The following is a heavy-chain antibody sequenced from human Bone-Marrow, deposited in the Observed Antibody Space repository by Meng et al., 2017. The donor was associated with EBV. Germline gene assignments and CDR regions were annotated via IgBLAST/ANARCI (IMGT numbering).Heavy chain of an antibody. D-gene: IGHD6-19*01. Sequence: QGQLQESGPGLVKSSHTLSLTCAVSGASISSGGYYWSWIRQPPGKGLEWIGYIYYNGSTFYNPSLKSRLTISVDTSKNQFSLKLSSVTAADTAFYYCARGGAVAGTFDYWGQGTLVTVSS. J-gene: IGHJ4*02. CDR1: GASISSGGYY. V-gene: IGHV4-30-4*01. CDR2: IYYNGST. CDR3: ARGGAVAGTFDY.